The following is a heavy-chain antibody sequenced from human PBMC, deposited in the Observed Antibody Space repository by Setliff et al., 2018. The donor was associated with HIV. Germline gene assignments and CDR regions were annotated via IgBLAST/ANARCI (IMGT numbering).Heavy chain of an antibody. J-gene: IGHJ4*02. Sequence: SETLSLTCTVSGGSISSGSDYWSWIRQPAGKGLEWIGRIYTSGSTNYNPSLKSRVTISVDTSKNQFSLKLSSVTAADTAVYYCAGSWSGYPLSFGYWGQGTLVTVSS. CDR3: AGSWSGYPLSFGY. CDR2: IYTSGST. V-gene: IGHV4-61*02. D-gene: IGHD3-3*01. CDR1: GGSISSGSDY.